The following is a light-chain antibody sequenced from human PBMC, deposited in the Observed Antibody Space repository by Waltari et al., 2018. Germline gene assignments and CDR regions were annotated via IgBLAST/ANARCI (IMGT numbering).Light chain of an antibody. CDR3: MQSTHIPYT. Sequence: DVVMTQTPLSLSVTPGQPASISCKSGQSPLQTNGKTYFYWYLQKPGQSPQLLMYEVSSRISGVPDRFSGSGSGTDFTLKISRVEAEDVGIYYCMQSTHIPYTFGQGTKLEIK. J-gene: IGKJ2*01. CDR1: QSPLQTNGKTY. CDR2: EVS. V-gene: IGKV2-29*02.